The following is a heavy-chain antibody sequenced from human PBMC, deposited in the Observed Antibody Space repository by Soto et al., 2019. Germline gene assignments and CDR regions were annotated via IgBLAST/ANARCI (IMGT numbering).Heavy chain of an antibody. CDR2: ISYDGSNK. V-gene: IGHV3-30-3*01. CDR3: ARAGGAPGLDY. J-gene: IGHJ4*02. CDR1: GFTFSSYA. D-gene: IGHD2-21*01. Sequence: QVQLVESGGGVVQPGRSLRLSCAASGFTFSSYAMHWVRQAPGKGLEWVAVISYDGSNKYYADSVKGRFTISRDNSNNTLYLQMNSLRAEDTAVYYCARAGGAPGLDYWGQGTLVTVSS.